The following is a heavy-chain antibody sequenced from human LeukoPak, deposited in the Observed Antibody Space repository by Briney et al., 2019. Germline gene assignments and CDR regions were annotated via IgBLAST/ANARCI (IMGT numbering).Heavy chain of an antibody. D-gene: IGHD3-3*01. CDR2: MNPNSGNT. CDR3: ARPYYDFWSGYLSYYYYGMDV. V-gene: IGHV1-8*01. J-gene: IGHJ6*02. CDR1: GYTFTSYD. Sequence: ASVKVSFKASGYTFTSYDINWVRQATGQGLEWMGWMNPNSGNTGYAQKFQGRVTMTRNTSIGTAYMELSSLRSEDTAVYYCARPYYDFWSGYLSYYYYGMDVWGQGTTVTVSS.